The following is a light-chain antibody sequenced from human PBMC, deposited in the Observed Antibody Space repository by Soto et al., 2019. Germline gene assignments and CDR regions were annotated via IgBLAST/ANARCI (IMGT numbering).Light chain of an antibody. CDR1: QILNNR. CDR2: GAF. CDR3: QQSYINLYS. Sequence: DIQMTQSPSTLSASVGDRVTNTCRASQILNNRLSWYQQKPGKAPNLLISGAFNLQSGVPSRFSGSGSGTDFTLTISSLQPEDFATYYSQQSYINLYSIGQGTRLEIK. V-gene: IGKV1-39*01. J-gene: IGKJ2*01.